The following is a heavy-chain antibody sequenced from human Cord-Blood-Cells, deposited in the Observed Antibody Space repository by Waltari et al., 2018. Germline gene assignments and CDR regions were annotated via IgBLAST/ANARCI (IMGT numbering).Heavy chain of an antibody. V-gene: IGHV4-4*07. Sequence: QVRLKVPGLGLVRPSETLSLTCTAPGGSISIHCWSWFRKPPGKGLEWIGRIYTGGSTNYNPTPTSRVTMSVDTSKNQFSLKLSSVTAADTAVYYCAREGCSSTSCYYYYYYMDVLGKGTTVTVSS. J-gene: IGHJ6*03. CDR2: IYTGGST. CDR3: AREGCSSTSCYYYYYYMDV. CDR1: GGSISIHC. D-gene: IGHD2-2*01.